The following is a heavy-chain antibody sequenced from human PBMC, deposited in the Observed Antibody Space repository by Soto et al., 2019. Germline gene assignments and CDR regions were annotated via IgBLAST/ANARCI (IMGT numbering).Heavy chain of an antibody. CDR2: ISYDGSNE. CDR1: GFIFSSYG. J-gene: IGHJ4*02. Sequence: QEQLVQSGGGVVQPGRSLRLSCAASGFIFSSYGMHWVRQAPGKGLEWVAVISYDGSNEYYADSVQGRFTISRDNSKQTLCLQMNSLRTEDTAVYFCATLLWEGIMVVGPSGGTGDYWGQGTLVTVSS. CDR3: ATLLWEGIMVVGPSGGTGDY. V-gene: IGHV3-30*03. D-gene: IGHD3-16*01.